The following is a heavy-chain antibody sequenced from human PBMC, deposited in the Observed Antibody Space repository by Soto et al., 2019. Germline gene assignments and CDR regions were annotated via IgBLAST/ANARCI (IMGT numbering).Heavy chain of an antibody. CDR1: GFTFSDYY. CDR3: ARVLRVYDWLPQGAFDI. V-gene: IGHV3-11*06. CDR2: ISGSGSYT. J-gene: IGHJ3*02. D-gene: IGHD3-9*01. Sequence: QVKLVDSGGDLVKPAGSLRLSCAASGFTFSDYYMSRLRQAPGKGLEWVSYISGSGSYTNYADSVKGRFTISRDNAKKSLPRQMTHLRPEATAVYYCARVLRVYDWLPQGAFDIWGQATMVTVSS.